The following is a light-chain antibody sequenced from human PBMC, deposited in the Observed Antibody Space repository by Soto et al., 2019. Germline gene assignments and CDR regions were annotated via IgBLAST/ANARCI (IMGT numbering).Light chain of an antibody. CDR1: SSDVGDYNY. Sequence: QSALTQPASVSGSPGQSITLSCTGSSSDVGDYNYVSWYQHHPGKAPKLLIYEVNNRPSGISARFSGSKSGNTASLTISGLQAEDEANYYCSSYTSSSTWVFGGGTKVTVL. V-gene: IGLV2-14*01. CDR3: SSYTSSSTWV. CDR2: EVN. J-gene: IGLJ3*02.